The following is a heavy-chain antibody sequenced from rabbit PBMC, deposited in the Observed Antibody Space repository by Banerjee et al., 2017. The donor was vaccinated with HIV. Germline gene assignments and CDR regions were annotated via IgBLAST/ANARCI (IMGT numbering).Heavy chain of an antibody. CDR3: ARGGYTSGWGFNL. J-gene: IGHJ4*01. CDR2: IYTGSSGST. CDR1: GIDFSSYYY. V-gene: IGHV1S45*01. Sequence: QQQLEESGGGLVKPGGTLTLTCKASGIDFSSYYYICWVRQAPGKGLEWIACIYTGSSGSTVYASWEKGRFTISKTSSTTVTLQMTSLTAADTATYFCARGGYTSGWGFNLWGTGTLVTVS. D-gene: IGHD4-1*01.